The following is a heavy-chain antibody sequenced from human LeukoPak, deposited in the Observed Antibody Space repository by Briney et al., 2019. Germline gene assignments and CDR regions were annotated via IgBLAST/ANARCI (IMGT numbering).Heavy chain of an antibody. Sequence: PSETLSLTCTVSGSISGYYWSWIRQPLGKGLEWIGYIYTSGSTNYNPSLESRVTISVDTSKSQFSLDLSSVTAADTAVYYCARQKCTSTSCLTKNAFDIWGQGTMVTVSS. CDR2: IYTSGST. CDR3: ARQKCTSTSCLTKNAFDI. CDR1: GSISGYY. D-gene: IGHD2-2*01. J-gene: IGHJ3*02. V-gene: IGHV4-4*09.